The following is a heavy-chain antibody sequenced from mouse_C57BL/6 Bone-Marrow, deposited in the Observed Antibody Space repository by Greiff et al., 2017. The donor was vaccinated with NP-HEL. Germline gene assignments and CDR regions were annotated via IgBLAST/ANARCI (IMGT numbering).Heavy chain of an antibody. CDR2: ISYDGSN. Sequence: VQLKESGPGLVKPSQSLSHTCSVSGYSITSGYYWNWIRQFPGNQLEWMGYISYDGSNNYNPTLKNRISITRDTSKNQFFLKLNSVTTEDTATYYCAREPAYYSNYGYFDVWGTGTTVTVSS. CDR3: AREPAYYSNYGYFDV. J-gene: IGHJ1*03. V-gene: IGHV3-6*01. CDR1: GYSITSGYY. D-gene: IGHD2-5*01.